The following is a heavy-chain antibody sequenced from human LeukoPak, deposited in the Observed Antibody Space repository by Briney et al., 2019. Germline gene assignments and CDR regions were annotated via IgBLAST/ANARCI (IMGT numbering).Heavy chain of an antibody. CDR1: GGSFSGYY. CDR2: INHSGST. CDR3: ARGRGVLWFGESLKFDY. D-gene: IGHD3-10*01. J-gene: IGHJ4*02. V-gene: IGHV4-34*01. Sequence: SETLSLTCAVYGGSFSGYYWSWIRQPPGKGLEWIGEINHSGSTNYNPSLKSRVTISVDTSKNQFSLKLSSVTAADTAVYYCARGRGVLWFGESLKFDYWGQGTLVTVSS.